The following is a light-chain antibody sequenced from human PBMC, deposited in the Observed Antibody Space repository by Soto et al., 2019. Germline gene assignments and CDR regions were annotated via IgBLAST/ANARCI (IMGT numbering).Light chain of an antibody. Sequence: SVLTQPPSASGSTGQSVPISCNGTSSDVGGYNYVSWYQQHPGKAPKLIIYEVYKRPSGVPDRFSGSKSGNTAALTVSGLQAEDEADYYCSSYVGTNSYVFGTGTKVTVL. CDR3: SSYVGTNSYV. V-gene: IGLV2-8*01. CDR1: SSDVGGYNY. CDR2: EVY. J-gene: IGLJ1*01.